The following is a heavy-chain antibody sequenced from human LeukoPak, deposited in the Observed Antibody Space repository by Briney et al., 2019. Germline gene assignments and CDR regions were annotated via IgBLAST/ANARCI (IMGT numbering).Heavy chain of an antibody. D-gene: IGHD3-10*01. J-gene: IGHJ4*02. Sequence: GGSLRLSCAASGFTFMSYGMHWVRQAPGKGLEWVAFIRYDGSEKYYTDSVKGRFTISRDNSKNTLYLHMNSLRPEDTAVYYCARILTSSVHIYHYGSGSYLCDYWGQGTLVTVSS. CDR2: IRYDGSEK. CDR1: GFTFMSYG. V-gene: IGHV3-30*02. CDR3: ARILTSSVHIYHYGSGSYLCDY.